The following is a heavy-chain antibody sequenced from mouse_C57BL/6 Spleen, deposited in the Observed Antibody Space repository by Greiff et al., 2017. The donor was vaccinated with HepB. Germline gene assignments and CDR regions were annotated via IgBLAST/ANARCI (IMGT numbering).Heavy chain of an antibody. CDR1: GYAFSSSW. D-gene: IGHD2-1*01. J-gene: IGHJ3*01. V-gene: IGHV1-82*01. CDR2: IYPGDGDT. Sequence: VQLQQSGPELVKPGASVKISCKASGYAFSSSWMNWVKQRPGKGLEWIGRIYPGDGDTNYNGKFKGKATLTADKSSSTAYMQLSSLTSEDSAVYFCAREGNYEEFAYWGQGTLVTVSA. CDR3: AREGNYEEFAY.